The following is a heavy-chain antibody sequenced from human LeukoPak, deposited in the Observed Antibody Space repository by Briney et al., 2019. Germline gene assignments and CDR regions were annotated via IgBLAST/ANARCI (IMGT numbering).Heavy chain of an antibody. CDR2: ISSTGSYI. D-gene: IGHD3-9*01. V-gene: IGHV3-21*01. CDR1: GFTFSSYS. J-gene: IGHJ4*02. CDR3: AREMDDILTGYGLDY. Sequence: GGSLRLSCLASGFTFSSYSMNWVRQAPGKGLEWVSSISSTGSYIFYADSVKGRFTISRDNAKNSLYLQMNSLRAEDTAVYYCAREMDDILTGYGLDYWGQGTLVTVSS.